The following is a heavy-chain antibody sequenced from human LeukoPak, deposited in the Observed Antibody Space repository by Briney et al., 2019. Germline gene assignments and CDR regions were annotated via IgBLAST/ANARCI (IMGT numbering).Heavy chain of an antibody. CDR1: GGSISSYY. J-gene: IGHJ4*02. Sequence: SETLSLTCTVSGGSISSYYWSWIRQPPGKGLEWIGYIYYSGYTNYNPSLKSRVTISVDTSKNQFSLKLSSVTAADTAVYYCARTYYYDSSGYYYVAYWGQGTLVAVSS. V-gene: IGHV4-59*01. CDR2: IYYSGYT. D-gene: IGHD3-22*01. CDR3: ARTYYYDSSGYYYVAY.